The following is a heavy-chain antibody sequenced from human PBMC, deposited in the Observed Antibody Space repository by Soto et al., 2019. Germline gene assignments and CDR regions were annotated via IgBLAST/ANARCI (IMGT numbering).Heavy chain of an antibody. CDR1: GGSFSGYY. CDR2: INHSGST. J-gene: IGHJ4*02. V-gene: IGHV4-34*01. D-gene: IGHD6-6*01. CDR3: ARGVGYSSSSSSFDY. Sequence: PSETLSLTCAVYGGSFSGYYWSWIRQPPGKGLEWIGEINHSGSTNYNPSLKSRVTISVDTSKNQFSLKLSSVTAADTAVYYCARGVGYSSSSSSFDYGGQGPLLTVPS.